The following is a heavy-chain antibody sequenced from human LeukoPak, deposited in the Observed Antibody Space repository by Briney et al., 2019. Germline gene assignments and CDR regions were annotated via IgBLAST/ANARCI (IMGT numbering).Heavy chain of an antibody. CDR2: INHSGST. V-gene: IGHV4-34*01. J-gene: IGHJ4*02. CDR1: GGSFSGYY. CDR3: ARGGYCGGDCFGFDY. D-gene: IGHD2-21*02. Sequence: KSSETLSLTCAVYGGSFSGYYWSWIRQPPGKGLEWIGEINHSGSTNYNPSLKSRVTISVDTSKNQFSLKLSSVTAADTAVYYCARGGYCGGDCFGFDYWGQGTLVTVSS.